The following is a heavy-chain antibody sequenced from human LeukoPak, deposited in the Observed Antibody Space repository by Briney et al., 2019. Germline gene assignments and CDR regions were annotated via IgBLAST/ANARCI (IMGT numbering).Heavy chain of an antibody. Sequence: SVTVSCKASGFTFTSSSMQWVRQARGQRLEWIGWIAVGSGNTNYAQKFQGRVTITRDMSTSTAYMELSSLRSEDTALYYCAAVFGSGYYYYFDYWGQGTLVTVPS. CDR3: AAVFGSGYYYYFDY. V-gene: IGHV1-58*02. CDR1: GFTFTSSS. CDR2: IAVGSGNT. J-gene: IGHJ4*02. D-gene: IGHD3-22*01.